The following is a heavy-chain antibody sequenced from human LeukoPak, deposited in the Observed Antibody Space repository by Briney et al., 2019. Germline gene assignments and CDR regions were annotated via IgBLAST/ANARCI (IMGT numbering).Heavy chain of an antibody. CDR2: ISSSSSYI. J-gene: IGHJ5*02. V-gene: IGHV3-21*01. CDR3: ARDADDSIVVVPASIDP. D-gene: IGHD2-2*01. Sequence: GGSLRLSCAASGFTFSSYSMNWVRQAPGKGLEWVSSISSSSSYIYYADSVKGRFTISRDNAKNSLYLQMNSLRAEDTAVYYCARDADDSIVVVPASIDPWGQGTLVTVSS. CDR1: GFTFSSYS.